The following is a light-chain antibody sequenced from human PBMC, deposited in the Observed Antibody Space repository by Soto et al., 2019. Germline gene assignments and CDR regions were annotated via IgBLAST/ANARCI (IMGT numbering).Light chain of an antibody. CDR2: GAS. J-gene: IGKJ1*01. CDR3: LQDYYYPLT. Sequence: AIQMTQSPSSLSASVGDRVTITCRASQGIRSDLGWYQQKPGKAPKLLIYGASSLQSGVPSRFSGSGSGTDFTLTISSLQPEDFATYYCLQDYYYPLTFGQGTKVDIK. CDR1: QGIRSD. V-gene: IGKV1-6*01.